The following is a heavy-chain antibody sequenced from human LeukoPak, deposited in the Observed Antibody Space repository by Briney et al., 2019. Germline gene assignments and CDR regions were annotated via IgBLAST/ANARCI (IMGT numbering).Heavy chain of an antibody. Sequence: ASVKVSCKASGYTFTGYYMHWVRQAPGQGLEWMGWINLNSGGTNYAQKFQGRVTMTRDTSISTVYMELSRLRSDDTAVYYCAKKEPRYCSSTSCYFDYFDYWGQGTLVTVSS. CDR2: INLNSGGT. D-gene: IGHD2-2*01. CDR1: GYTFTGYY. CDR3: AKKEPRYCSSTSCYFDYFDY. J-gene: IGHJ4*02. V-gene: IGHV1-2*02.